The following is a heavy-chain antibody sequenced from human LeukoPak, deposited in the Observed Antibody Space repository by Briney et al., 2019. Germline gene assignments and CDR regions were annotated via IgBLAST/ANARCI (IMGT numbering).Heavy chain of an antibody. Sequence: PGGSLRLSCAASKFIFIDSPMHWVRQPPGKGLQWVAVISPDGTSKYYADSVKGRFTISRDNSKDTLFLQMESLRIEDTAVYYCARDPLSPEPWGQGTLVTVSS. V-gene: IGHV3-30*17. CDR2: ISPDGTSK. J-gene: IGHJ5*02. CDR1: KFIFIDSP. CDR3: ARDPLSPEP.